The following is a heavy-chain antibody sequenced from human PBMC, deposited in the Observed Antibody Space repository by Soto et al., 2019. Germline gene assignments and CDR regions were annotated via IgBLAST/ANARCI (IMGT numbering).Heavy chain of an antibody. Sequence: GGSLRLSCAASGFTFSNYWMHWVRQGPGKGLVWVSRVNSDESSTSYADSVKGRFAISRDNAKNTLYLQMSSLRFEDTALYYCVCFECGRTAVVTAMEANGYWGQGTLVTVSS. CDR1: GFTFSNYW. V-gene: IGHV3-74*01. J-gene: IGHJ4*02. D-gene: IGHD2-21*02. CDR3: VCFECGRTAVVTAMEANGY. CDR2: VNSDESST.